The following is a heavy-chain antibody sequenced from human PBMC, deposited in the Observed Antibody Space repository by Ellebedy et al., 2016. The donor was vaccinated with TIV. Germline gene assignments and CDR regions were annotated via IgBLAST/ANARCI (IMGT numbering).Heavy chain of an antibody. D-gene: IGHD3-22*01. Sequence: GESLKISCAASGFTFSNYAMSWVRQAAGKGLEWVSGFGVSGDSTYYSDSVKGRFTISRDNSKNTLYLQMNSLETEDTAVYYCTRGSSDSSAYYYGYWGQGTLVTVSS. J-gene: IGHJ4*02. CDR3: TRGSSDSSAYYYGY. CDR1: GFTFSNYA. CDR2: FGVSGDST. V-gene: IGHV3-23*01.